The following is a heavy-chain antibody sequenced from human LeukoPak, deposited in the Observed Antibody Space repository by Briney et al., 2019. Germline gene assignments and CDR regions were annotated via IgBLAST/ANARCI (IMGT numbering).Heavy chain of an antibody. CDR1: GFTVSSNY. D-gene: IGHD1-26*01. V-gene: IGHV3-66*02. Sequence: GGSLRLSCAASGFTVSSNYMSWVRQAPGKGLEWVSVIYSGGSTYYADSVKGRFTISRDNSKNTLYLQMNSLRAEDTAVYYCAKDRRYSYYYYMDVWGKGTTVTVSS. J-gene: IGHJ6*03. CDR2: IYSGGST. CDR3: AKDRRYSYYYYMDV.